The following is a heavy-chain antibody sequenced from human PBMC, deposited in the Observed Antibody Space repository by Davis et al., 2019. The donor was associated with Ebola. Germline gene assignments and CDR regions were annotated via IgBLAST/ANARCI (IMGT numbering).Heavy chain of an antibody. V-gene: IGHV1-69*13. Sequence: SVKVSCKTSGYKFTSYGISWVRQAPGQGLEWMGGIIPIFGTANYAQKFQGRVTITADESTSTAYMELSSLRSEDTAVYYCARDRGGYSGYGFDYWGQGTLVTVSS. CDR1: GYKFTSYG. CDR3: ARDRGGYSGYGFDY. D-gene: IGHD5-12*01. CDR2: IIPIFGTA. J-gene: IGHJ4*02.